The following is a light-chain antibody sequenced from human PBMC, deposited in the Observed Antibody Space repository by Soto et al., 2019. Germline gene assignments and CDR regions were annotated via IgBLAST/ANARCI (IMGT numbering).Light chain of an antibody. Sequence: EIVLTQSPGTLSLSPGERATLSCRASQSVRSSYFGWYQQKPGQAPRLLIYAASSRAPGIPDRFSGSGSGTDFTLTISRLEPEDFAVYYCQQYNIYWTFGQGTKVEIK. J-gene: IGKJ1*01. CDR2: AAS. CDR3: QQYNIYWT. V-gene: IGKV3-20*01. CDR1: QSVRSSY.